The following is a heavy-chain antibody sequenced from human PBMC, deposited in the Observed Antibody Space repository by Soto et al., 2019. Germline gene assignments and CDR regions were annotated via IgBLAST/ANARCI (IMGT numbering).Heavy chain of an antibody. J-gene: IGHJ4*02. CDR1: GGTFSSYA. CDR3: ARGAPSDHYDSSGYFDY. V-gene: IGHV1-69*13. CDR2: IIPIFGTA. Sequence: SVKVSCKASGGTFSSYAISWVRQAPGQGLEWMGGIIPIFGTANYAQKFQGRVTITADESTSTAYMELSSLRSEDTAVYYCARGAPSDHYDSSGYFDYWGQGTLVTVSS. D-gene: IGHD3-22*01.